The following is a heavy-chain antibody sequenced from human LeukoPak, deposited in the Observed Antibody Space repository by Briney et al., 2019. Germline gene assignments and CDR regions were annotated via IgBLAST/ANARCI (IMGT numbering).Heavy chain of an antibody. D-gene: IGHD3-10*01. J-gene: IGHJ3*02. Sequence: PGGSLRLSCAASGFTFSSYEMNWVRQAPGKGLEWVSYISSSGSTIYYADSVKGRFTISRDNAKNSLYLQMNSLRAEDTAVYYCARSGIRNYYGPGSYYNAYSDAFDIWGQGTMVTVSP. CDR3: ARSGIRNYYGPGSYYNAYSDAFDI. V-gene: IGHV3-48*03. CDR1: GFTFSSYE. CDR2: ISSSGSTI.